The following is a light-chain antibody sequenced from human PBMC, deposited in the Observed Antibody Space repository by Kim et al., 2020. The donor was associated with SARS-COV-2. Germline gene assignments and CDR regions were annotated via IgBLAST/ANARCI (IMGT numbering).Light chain of an antibody. CDR3: QSYDSSNWV. Sequence: KTVHISCTGSSGSIASNYVQWYQQRPGSAPTTVIYEDNQRPSGVPDRFSGSIDSSSNSASLTISGLKTEDEADYYCQSYDSSNWVFGGGTQLTVL. V-gene: IGLV6-57*02. J-gene: IGLJ3*02. CDR1: SGSIASNY. CDR2: EDN.